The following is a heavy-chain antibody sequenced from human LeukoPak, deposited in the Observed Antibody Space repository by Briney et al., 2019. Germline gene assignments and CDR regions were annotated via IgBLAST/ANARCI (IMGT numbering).Heavy chain of an antibody. Sequence: SETLSLTCTVSGASISSNSYFWGWIRQPPGKGLEWIGSIYYSGSTYYNPSLKSRVTISVDTSKSLFSLKLGSVTAAGTAVYYCARGINGAKWLVPYYFDYWGRGRLATVSS. J-gene: IGHJ4*01. V-gene: IGHV4-39*02. D-gene: IGHD6-19*01. CDR1: GASISSNSYF. CDR3: ARGINGAKWLVPYYFDY. CDR2: IYYSGST.